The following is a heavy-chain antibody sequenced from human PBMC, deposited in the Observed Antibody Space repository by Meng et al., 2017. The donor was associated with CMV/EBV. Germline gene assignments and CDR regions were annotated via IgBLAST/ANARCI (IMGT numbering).Heavy chain of an antibody. CDR2: INPSGGST. CDR3: AREGAYYYDSSGYGDAFDI. V-gene: IGHV1-46*01. CDR1: GYTFTSYY. J-gene: IGHJ3*02. Sequence: ASVKVSCKASGYTFTSYYMHWVRQAPGQGLEWMGIINPSGGSTSHAQKFQGRVTMTRDTSTSTVYMELSSLRSEDTAVYYCAREGAYYYDSSGYGDAFDIWGQGTMVTVSS. D-gene: IGHD3-22*01.